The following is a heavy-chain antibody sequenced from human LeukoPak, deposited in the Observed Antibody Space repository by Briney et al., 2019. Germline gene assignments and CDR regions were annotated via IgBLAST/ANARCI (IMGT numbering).Heavy chain of an antibody. Sequence: PGGSLRLSCAASGFTFSSYAMSWVRQAPGKGLEWVSAISGSGGSTYYADSVKGRFTISRDNSKNTLYLQMNSLRAEDTAVYYCAKDQYYDFWSDNIMDVWGQGTTVTVSS. CDR2: ISGSGGST. J-gene: IGHJ6*02. D-gene: IGHD3-3*01. V-gene: IGHV3-23*01. CDR3: AKDQYYDFWSDNIMDV. CDR1: GFTFSSYA.